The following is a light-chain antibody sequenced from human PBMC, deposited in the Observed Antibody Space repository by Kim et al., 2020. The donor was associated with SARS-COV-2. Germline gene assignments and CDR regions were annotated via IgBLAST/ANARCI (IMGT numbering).Light chain of an antibody. Sequence: DIVMTQSPLSLPVTPGEPASISCWSSQSLLHSNGYNYLDWFLQKPGQSPQLLIYLGSNRASGVPDRFSASGSGTDFTLKISRVEAEDVGVYYCMQVLQTPYTFGQGTKLEI. J-gene: IGKJ2*01. V-gene: IGKV2-28*01. CDR2: LGS. CDR3: MQVLQTPYT. CDR1: QSLLHSNGYNY.